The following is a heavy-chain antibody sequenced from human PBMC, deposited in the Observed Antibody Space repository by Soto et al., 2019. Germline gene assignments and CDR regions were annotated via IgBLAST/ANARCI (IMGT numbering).Heavy chain of an antibody. Sequence: QVQLVQSETEVKKPGSAVKVSCKASGGTFSTYAMNWVRQAPGQGLEWMGGILPIFDTPRYAQKFQGRVTITADTSTTTAYMELSGLTSEDTAVYYCARMKLASLDHWGQGTLVTVSS. V-gene: IGHV1-69*06. CDR2: ILPIFDTP. CDR1: GGTFSTYA. CDR3: ARMKLASLDH. J-gene: IGHJ4*02.